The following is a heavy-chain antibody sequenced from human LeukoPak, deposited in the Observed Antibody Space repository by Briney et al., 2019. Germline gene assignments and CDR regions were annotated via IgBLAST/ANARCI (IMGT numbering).Heavy chain of an antibody. Sequence: GGSLRLSCAASGFTFGNFGMHWVRQAPGKGLEWVTFIRYDGNNKYYAASVKGRFTISRDNSKNTLYLQLNSLRAEDTAVYYCARDRHFVYGSGSCPYDYWGQGTLVTVSS. CDR3: ARDRHFVYGSGSCPYDY. J-gene: IGHJ4*02. V-gene: IGHV3-30*02. D-gene: IGHD3-10*01. CDR2: IRYDGNNK. CDR1: GFTFGNFG.